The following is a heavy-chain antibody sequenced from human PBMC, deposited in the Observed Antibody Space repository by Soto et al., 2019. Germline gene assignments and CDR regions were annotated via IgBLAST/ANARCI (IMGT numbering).Heavy chain of an antibody. D-gene: IGHD3-22*01. V-gene: IGHV3-15*01. Sequence: EVQLVESGGGLVKPGGSLRLSCAASGFTFSNAWMSWVRQAPGKGLEWVGRIKSETDGGTTDYAAPVKGRFTISRDDSKNTLYLQMNSLKTEDTAVYFCTTTCVAVITTRYYDYWGQGTLVTVSS. CDR2: IKSETDGGTT. CDR3: TTTCVAVITTRYYDY. CDR1: GFTFSNAW. J-gene: IGHJ4*02.